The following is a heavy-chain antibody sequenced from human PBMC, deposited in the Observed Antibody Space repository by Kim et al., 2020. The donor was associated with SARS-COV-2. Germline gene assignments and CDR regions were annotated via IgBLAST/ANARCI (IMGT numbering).Heavy chain of an antibody. CDR3: ATDFFTLTVTGKFDY. Sequence: ASVKGQFTISRDNSKNTLYLQMNSLGAEDTAVYYCATDFFTLTVTGKFDYWGQGTLVTVSS. J-gene: IGHJ4*02. V-gene: IGHV3-23*01. D-gene: IGHD4-17*01.